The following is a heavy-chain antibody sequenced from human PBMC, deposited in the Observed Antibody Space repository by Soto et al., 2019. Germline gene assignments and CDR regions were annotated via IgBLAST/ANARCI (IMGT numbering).Heavy chain of an antibody. CDR2: IWHDGNNK. V-gene: IGHV3-33*01. Sequence: GGALRLSCAASGFTFSNYGMHWVRQAPGKGLEWVAIIWHDGNNKYYAASVRGRFIISRDNSKNRLYLQMNSLRAEDTAVYYCASDLVGASDSYGLDVWGQGTPVTVSS. CDR3: ASDLVGASDSYGLDV. D-gene: IGHD1-26*01. CDR1: GFTFSNYG. J-gene: IGHJ6*02.